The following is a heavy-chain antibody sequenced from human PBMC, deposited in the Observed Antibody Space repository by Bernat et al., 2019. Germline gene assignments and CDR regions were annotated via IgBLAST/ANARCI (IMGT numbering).Heavy chain of an antibody. CDR1: GGSISSYY. D-gene: IGHD1-7*01. CDR3: ARDVTWNYVSLFDY. CDR2: SYTSGST. V-gene: IGHV4-4*07. J-gene: IGHJ4*02. Sequence: QVQLQESGPGLVKPSETLSLTCTVSGGSISSYYWSWIRQPAGKGMEWIGRSYTSGSTNYNPSLKSRVTMSVDTSKNQFSLKLSSVTAADTAVYYCARDVTWNYVSLFDYWGQGTLVTVSS.